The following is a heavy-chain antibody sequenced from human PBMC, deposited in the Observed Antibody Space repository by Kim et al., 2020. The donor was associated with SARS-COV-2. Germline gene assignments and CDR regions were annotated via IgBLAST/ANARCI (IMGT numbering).Heavy chain of an antibody. D-gene: IGHD6-13*01. CDR3: AKGQQLRSLLSWFDP. V-gene: IGHV3-23*01. Sequence: GGSLRLSCAASGFTFSSYAMSWVRQAPGKGLEWVSAISGSGGSTYYADSVKGRFTISRDNSKNTLYLQMNSLRAEDTAVYYCAKGQQLRSLLSWFDPWGQGTLVTVSS. CDR2: ISGSGGST. J-gene: IGHJ5*02. CDR1: GFTFSSYA.